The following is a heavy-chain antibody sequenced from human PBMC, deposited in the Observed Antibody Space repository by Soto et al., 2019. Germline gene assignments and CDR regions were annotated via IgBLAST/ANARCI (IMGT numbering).Heavy chain of an antibody. CDR1: GGSISSYY. D-gene: IGHD3-3*01. V-gene: IGHV4-59*01. CDR2: IYYSGST. CDR3: ARSPSRVVDY. J-gene: IGHJ4*02. Sequence: SETLSLTCTVSGGSISSYYWSWIRQPPGKGLEWIGYIYYSGSTNYNPSLKSRVTISVDTSKNQFSLKLSSVSAADTAVYYCARSPSRVVDYWGQGTLVTVSS.